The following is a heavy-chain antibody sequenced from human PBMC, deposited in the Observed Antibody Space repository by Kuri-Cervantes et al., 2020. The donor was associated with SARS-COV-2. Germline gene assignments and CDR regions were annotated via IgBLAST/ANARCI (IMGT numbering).Heavy chain of an antibody. D-gene: IGHD6-6*01. J-gene: IGHJ4*02. CDR3: ARDHFIAAERYFDY. Sequence: ASVKVSCKASGYTFTSYGISWVRQALGQGLEWMGWISAYNGNTNYAQKLQGRVTMTTDTSTSTAYMELRSLRSEDTAVYYCARDHFIAAERYFDYWGQGTLVTVSS. CDR1: GYTFTSYG. V-gene: IGHV1-18*04. CDR2: ISAYNGNT.